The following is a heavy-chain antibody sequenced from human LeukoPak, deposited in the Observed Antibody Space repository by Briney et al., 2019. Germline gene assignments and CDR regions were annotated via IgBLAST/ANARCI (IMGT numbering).Heavy chain of an antibody. J-gene: IGHJ4*02. CDR1: RYTFTDSF. CDR2: INPNTGGT. V-gene: IGHV1-2*06. Sequence: ASVKVSCKASRYTFTDSFMHWVRQAPGQGPEWMGRINPNTGGTNYAQKFQGRVSMTRDPSLSTAYLELISLTSDDTAVYYCARAPPVGPTTSPDYWGQGSLVTVSS. D-gene: IGHD1-26*01. CDR3: ARAPPVGPTTSPDY.